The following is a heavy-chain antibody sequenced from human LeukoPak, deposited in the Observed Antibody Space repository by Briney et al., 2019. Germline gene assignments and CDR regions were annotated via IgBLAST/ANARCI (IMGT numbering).Heavy chain of an antibody. D-gene: IGHD3-16*01. CDR1: GFTFSTNA. CDR2: VSSNGGST. J-gene: IGHJ3*02. V-gene: IGHV3-64D*06. CDR3: VKGGFYTRDAFDI. Sequence: GGSLRLSCSASGFTFSTNAIHWVRQAPGKGLEYVSGVSSNGGSTSYADSVKGRFTISRDNSKDTLYLQMSSLRVEDTAVYYCVKGGFYTRDAFDIWGQGTMVTVSS.